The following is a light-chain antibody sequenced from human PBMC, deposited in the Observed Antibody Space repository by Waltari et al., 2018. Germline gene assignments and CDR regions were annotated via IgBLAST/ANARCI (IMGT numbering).Light chain of an antibody. CDR1: QGISNY. Sequence: DIQLTQSPSFLSASVRDRVTITCRASQGISNYLAWYQQKPGKAPKLLIYSASTLQSGVPSRFSGSGSGTEFSLTISSLEAEDAATYYCHQSYTLPRTFGQGTKVEIK. CDR2: SAS. J-gene: IGKJ1*01. V-gene: IGKV1-9*01. CDR3: HQSYTLPRT.